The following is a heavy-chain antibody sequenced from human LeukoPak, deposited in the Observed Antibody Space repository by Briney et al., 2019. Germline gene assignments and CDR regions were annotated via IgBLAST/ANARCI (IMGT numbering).Heavy chain of an antibody. J-gene: IGHJ3*02. CDR2: IIPIFGTA. V-gene: IGHV1-69*05. CDR1: GGTFSSYA. CDR3: ARSRVVISAFDI. Sequence: SVKVSCKASGGTFSSYAISWVRQAPGQGLEWMGRIIPIFGTANYAQKFQGRVTITTDESTSTAYIELSSLRSEDTAVYYCARSRVVISAFDIWGQGTMVTVSS. D-gene: IGHD3-3*01.